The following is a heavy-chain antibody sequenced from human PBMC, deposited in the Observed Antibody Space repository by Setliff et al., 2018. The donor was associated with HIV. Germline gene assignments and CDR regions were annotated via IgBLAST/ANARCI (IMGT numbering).Heavy chain of an antibody. J-gene: IGHJ4*02. CDR2: ISSGGEIM. D-gene: IGHD2-8*02. V-gene: IGHV3-23*01. CDR3: AKSLLVAGNDY. CDR1: GFTFSSYS. Sequence: GGSLRLSCAASGFTFSSYSMNWVRQAPVKGLEWVSAISSGGEIMFYADSVKGRFTISRDNSKNTLYLQMISLRADDTAVYYCAKSLLVAGNDYWGQGTLVTVSS.